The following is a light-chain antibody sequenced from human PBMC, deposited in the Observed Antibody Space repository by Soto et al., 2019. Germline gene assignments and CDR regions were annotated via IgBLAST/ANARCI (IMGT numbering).Light chain of an antibody. CDR3: LQDYNYPCT. V-gene: IGKV1-6*01. J-gene: IGKJ1*01. Sequence: AIQMTQSPSSLSASVGDRVTITCRASQGIRNDLGWYQQKPVKAPKLLIYAASSLQSGVPPRFSGSGSGTDFTLTISSLQPEDFETYYCLQDYNYPCTFGQGTKVEIK. CDR2: AAS. CDR1: QGIRND.